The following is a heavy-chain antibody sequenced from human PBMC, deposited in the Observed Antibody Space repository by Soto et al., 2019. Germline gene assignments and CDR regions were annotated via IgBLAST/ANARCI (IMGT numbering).Heavy chain of an antibody. CDR2: IKQDGSEK. V-gene: IGHV3-7*01. J-gene: IGHJ3*02. D-gene: IGHD2-15*01. CDR1: EFTFSSYW. CDR3: ARVGCIGGSCYSSLSAFDI. Sequence: EVQLVESGGDLVQPGGSLRLSCAASEFTFSSYWMSWVRQAPGKGLEWVANIKQDGSEKYYVDSVKGRFTISRDNAKNSLYLQMNSLRAEDTAVYYCARVGCIGGSCYSSLSAFDIWGQGTMVTVSS.